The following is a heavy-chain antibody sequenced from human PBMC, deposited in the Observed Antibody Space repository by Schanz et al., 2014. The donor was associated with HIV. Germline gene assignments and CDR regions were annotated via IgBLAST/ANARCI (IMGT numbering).Heavy chain of an antibody. CDR3: ARATTDNFLPTYYFQS. V-gene: IGHV4-34*01. D-gene: IGHD5-12*01. Sequence: QVQLQQWGAGLVKPSETLSLTCAVYSGPFGGTWWNWLRQPPGKGLEWIGDINHNGATRYNSSLNTRVTRSRDPSRRQISLKVTSVTAADTAVYYCARATTDNFLPTYYFQSWGQGTLVTVSS. CDR1: SGPFGGTW. CDR2: INHNGAT. J-gene: IGHJ4*02.